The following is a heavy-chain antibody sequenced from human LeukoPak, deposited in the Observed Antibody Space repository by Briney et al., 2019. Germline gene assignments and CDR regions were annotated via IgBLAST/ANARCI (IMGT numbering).Heavy chain of an antibody. CDR1: GLTFSRET. V-gene: IGHV3-23*01. D-gene: IGHD3-10*01. Sequence: GGSLRLSCVVSGLTFSRETMGWVRQAPGKGLEWVSVISGSSATKKYGDSVKGRFTISRDNSKNTLYLQMNSLRAEDTAVYYCAKDPTMVRDPGYWGQGTLVTVSS. CDR2: ISGSSATK. J-gene: IGHJ4*02. CDR3: AKDPTMVRDPGY.